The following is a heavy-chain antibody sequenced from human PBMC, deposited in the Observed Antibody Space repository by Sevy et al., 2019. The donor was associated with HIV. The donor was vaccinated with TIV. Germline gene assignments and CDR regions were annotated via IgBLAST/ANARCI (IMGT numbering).Heavy chain of an antibody. V-gene: IGHV3-64*01. CDR1: GFTFSGNP. J-gene: IGHJ3*02. CDR3: ASAPHKSDGFDI. Sequence: GGSLRLSCAASGFTFSGNPMYWVHQAPGKELEYVSLIGSNGGSTYYANFVKGRFTVSRDNSKNTLFLQMGSLRTEDMAVYYCASAPHKSDGFDIWGQGALVTVSS. CDR2: IGSNGGST.